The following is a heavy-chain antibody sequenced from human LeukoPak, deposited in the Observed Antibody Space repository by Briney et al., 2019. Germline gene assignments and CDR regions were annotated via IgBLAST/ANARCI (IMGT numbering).Heavy chain of an antibody. Sequence: SETLSLTCTVSGFSISSGYYWGWIRQPPGKGLECIGNIYRSGSTYYSPSLKSRVTISIDTSKNQFSLKLSSVTAADTAVYYCASPLYSSSHFDYWGPGALVTVSS. J-gene: IGHJ4*02. CDR2: IYRSGST. CDR3: ASPLYSSSHFDY. V-gene: IGHV4-38-2*02. CDR1: GFSISSGYY. D-gene: IGHD6-6*01.